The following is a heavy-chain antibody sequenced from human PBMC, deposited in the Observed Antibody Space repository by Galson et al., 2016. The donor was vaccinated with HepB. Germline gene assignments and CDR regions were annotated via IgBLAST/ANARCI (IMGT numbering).Heavy chain of an antibody. CDR2: LSSGGIT. CDR1: GGPVSSGDYC. J-gene: IGHJ4*02. CDR3: AREELLWFGELTEGEGYCDD. D-gene: IGHD3-10*01. V-gene: IGHV4-61*08. Sequence: SETLSLTCAVAGGPVSSGDYCWHWIRQPPGKGLEWIGCLSSGGITHRNPSLKSRVTLSRNTSKNQFSLRLNSVTDADTAMYYCAREELLWFGELTEGEGYCDDWGQGILVTVSS.